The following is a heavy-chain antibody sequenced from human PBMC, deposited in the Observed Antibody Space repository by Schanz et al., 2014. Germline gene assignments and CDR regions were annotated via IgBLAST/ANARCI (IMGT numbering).Heavy chain of an antibody. J-gene: IGHJ4*02. CDR3: ARAPAAYCSDTSCLGSPFDY. CDR2: INPSGGGT. D-gene: IGHD2-2*01. CDR1: GGTFSSDT. V-gene: IGHV1-46*03. Sequence: QVHLAQSGAEVKKPGSSVKVSCKASGGTFSSDTFSWVRQAPGQGLEWMGIINPSGGGTSYALRFQDRVTVTRNTSRSTVCMELSSLRSEDTAVYYCARAPAAYCSDTSCLGSPFDYWGQGTLVTVSS.